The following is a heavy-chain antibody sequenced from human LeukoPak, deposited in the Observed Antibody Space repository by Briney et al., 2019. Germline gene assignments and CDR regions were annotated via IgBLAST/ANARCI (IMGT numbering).Heavy chain of an antibody. CDR3: ARGRIAVAGDFDY. Sequence: PSETLSLTCAVYGGSFSGYYWSWIRQPPGKGLEWIGEINHSGSTNYNPSLKSRVTISVDTSKNQFSLKLSSVTAADTAVYYCARGRIAVAGDFDYWGQGTLATVSS. V-gene: IGHV4-34*01. D-gene: IGHD6-19*01. J-gene: IGHJ4*02. CDR2: INHSGST. CDR1: GGSFSGYY.